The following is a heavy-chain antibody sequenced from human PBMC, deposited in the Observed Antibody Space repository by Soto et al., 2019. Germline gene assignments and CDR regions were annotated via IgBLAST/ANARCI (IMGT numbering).Heavy chain of an antibody. Sequence: QVQLQESGPGLVKPSQTLSLTCTVSGGSISSGGYYWSWIRQHPGKGLEWIGYIYYSGSTYYNPSLTDRVTNSVDTFKNPFSLKLSSVPAADTAVYYCARVVAATHNDYWGQGTLVTVSS. CDR3: ARVVAATHNDY. CDR1: GGSISSGGYY. D-gene: IGHD2-15*01. CDR2: IYYSGST. J-gene: IGHJ4*02. V-gene: IGHV4-31*03.